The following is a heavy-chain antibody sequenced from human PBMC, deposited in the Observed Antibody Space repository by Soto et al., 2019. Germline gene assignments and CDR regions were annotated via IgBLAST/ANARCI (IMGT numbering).Heavy chain of an antibody. CDR1: GGTFSSYG. CDR3: ARESHYYGSGTYFRYYFDY. CDR2: IIPIFGTA. D-gene: IGHD3-10*01. V-gene: IGHV1-69*01. J-gene: IGHJ4*02. Sequence: QVQLVQSGAEVKKPGSSVKVSCKASGGTFSSYGFSWVRQAPGQGLEWMGGIIPIFGTANYAQKVQGRVTITADDSTSTAYMELSSLRSEDTAMYYCARESHYYGSGTYFRYYFDYWGQGTLVTVSS.